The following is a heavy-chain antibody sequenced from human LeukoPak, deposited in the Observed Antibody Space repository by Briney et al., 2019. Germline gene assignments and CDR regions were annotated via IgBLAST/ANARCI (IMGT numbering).Heavy chain of an antibody. V-gene: IGHV3-48*01. J-gene: IGHJ4*02. D-gene: IGHD3-9*01. CDR3: ARETYDILTGYYGAYFDY. CDR2: ISSSSSTI. CDR1: GFTFSSYS. Sequence: GGSLRLSCAASGFTFSSYSMNWVRQAPGKGLEWVSYISSSSSTIYYADSVKGRFTISRDNAKNSLYLQMNSLRAEDTAVYYCARETYDILTGYYGAYFDYWGQGTLVTVSS.